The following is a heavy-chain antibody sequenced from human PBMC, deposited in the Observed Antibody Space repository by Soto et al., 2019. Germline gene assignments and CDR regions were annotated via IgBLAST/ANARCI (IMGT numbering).Heavy chain of an antibody. CDR1: GGSISSYY. V-gene: IGHV4-59*08. J-gene: IGHJ5*02. D-gene: IGHD5-18*01. Sequence: QVQLQESGPGLVKPSETLSLTCTVSGGSISSYYWSWIRQPPGKGLEWIGYIYYSGSTNYNPSLVIRVTISVDTSKNQFSLKLSSVTAADTAVYYCARLVSSYGTWFDPWGQGTLVTVSS. CDR3: ARLVSSYGTWFDP. CDR2: IYYSGST.